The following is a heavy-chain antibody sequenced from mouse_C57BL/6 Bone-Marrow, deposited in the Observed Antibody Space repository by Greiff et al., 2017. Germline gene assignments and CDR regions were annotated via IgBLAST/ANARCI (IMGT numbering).Heavy chain of an antibody. CDR2: INPYNGGT. J-gene: IGHJ3*01. D-gene: IGHD1-1*01. V-gene: IGHV1-19*01. CDR1: GYTFTDYY. CDR3: ARGYYGSSSWFAY. Sequence: VQLQQSGPVLVKPGASVKMSCKASGYTFTDYYMNWVKQSHGKSLEWIGVINPYNGGTSYNQKFKGKATLTVDKSSSTAYMELNSLTSEDSAVYSCARGYYGSSSWFAYWGQGTLVTVSA.